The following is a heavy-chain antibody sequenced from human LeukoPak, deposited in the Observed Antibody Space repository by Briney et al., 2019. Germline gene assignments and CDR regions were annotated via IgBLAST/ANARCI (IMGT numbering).Heavy chain of an antibody. V-gene: IGHV3-23*01. CDR2: ISGSGGST. Sequence: GGSLRLSCAASGFTFSNYAMSWVRQAPGKGLEWVSAISGSGGSTYYADSVKGRFTISRDNSKNTLYLQMNSLRAEDTAVYYCAKASSAYDSSGSHPFDYWGQGTLVTVSS. CDR3: AKASSAYDSSGSHPFDY. CDR1: GFTFSNYA. D-gene: IGHD3-22*01. J-gene: IGHJ4*02.